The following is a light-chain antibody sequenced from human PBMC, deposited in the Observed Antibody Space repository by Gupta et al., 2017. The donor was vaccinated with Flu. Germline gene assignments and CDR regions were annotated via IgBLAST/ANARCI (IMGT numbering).Light chain of an antibody. V-gene: IGLV3-25*03. CDR3: PKADSDYNVI. Sequence: YELTQAPSVSVYPGQTAVITCSGDVLAEAFVYWYRQKTGQAPALVRARDTKRASGIPDRCAASSSGTTVKSTXSXVQPDDXAYYYCPKADSDYNVIFGGGTRLTV. CDR1: VLAEAF. CDR2: RDT. J-gene: IGLJ2*01.